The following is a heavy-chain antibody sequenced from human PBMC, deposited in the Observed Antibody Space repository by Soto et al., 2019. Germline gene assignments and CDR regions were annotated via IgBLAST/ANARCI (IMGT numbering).Heavy chain of an antibody. CDR2: VSYGGST. CDR1: GDSISSSDYF. V-gene: IGHV4-39*01. Sequence: KSSETLSLTCTVSGDSISSSDYFWGWIRQPPGKGLEWIGSVSYGGSTYSNPSLKSRVTISVDTSRNQFSLKLSSVTAADTAVYYCARTDIGNWFDPWGQGTLVTVSS. J-gene: IGHJ5*02. CDR3: ARTDIGNWFDP. D-gene: IGHD3-9*01.